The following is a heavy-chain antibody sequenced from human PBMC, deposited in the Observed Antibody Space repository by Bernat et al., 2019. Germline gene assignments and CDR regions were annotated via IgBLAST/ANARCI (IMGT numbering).Heavy chain of an antibody. J-gene: IGHJ3*02. D-gene: IGHD2-2*01. V-gene: IGHV3-15*01. CDR2: IKSKRSGGTI. CDR3: ARGQPAAEAFDI. Sequence: EVNLVESGGGLVQSGGSLRLSCAASGFDFTDAWMSWVRQALGKGLEWVGHIKSKRSGGTIDYAVALKGRFSISRDDSKNTLYLQVSSLRTEETALYYCARGQPAAEAFDIWGQGTMVTVSS. CDR1: GFDFTDAW.